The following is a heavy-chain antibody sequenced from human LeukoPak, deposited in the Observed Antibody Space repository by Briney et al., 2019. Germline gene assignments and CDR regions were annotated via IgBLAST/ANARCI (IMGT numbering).Heavy chain of an antibody. J-gene: IGHJ4*02. D-gene: IGHD1-7*01. CDR2: ISFDGSIK. V-gene: IGHV3-30*04. Sequence: PGGSLRLSCAASGFTFSNYAMHWVHQAPGKGLEWVAVISFDGSIKYYAHSVKGRFTVSRDISRNTVYIQMNGLRPEDTAVYYCARRRMELPFDSLVYFDYWFQGTVVIVYS. CDR1: GFTFSNYA. CDR3: ARRRMELPFDSLVYFDY.